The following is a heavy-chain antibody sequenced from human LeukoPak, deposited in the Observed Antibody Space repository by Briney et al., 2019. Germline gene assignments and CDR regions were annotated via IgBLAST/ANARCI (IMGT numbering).Heavy chain of an antibody. V-gene: IGHV1-3*01. CDR1: GYTFTSYV. CDR3: AREASDAFDI. Sequence: ASVKVSCKASGYTFTSYVMHWVRQAPGQRLEWVGWISAGNGKTQYSQKFQGRVTINRDTSANTAYMELRSLRSDDTAVYYCAREASDAFDIWGQGTMVTVSS. J-gene: IGHJ3*02. CDR2: ISAGNGKT.